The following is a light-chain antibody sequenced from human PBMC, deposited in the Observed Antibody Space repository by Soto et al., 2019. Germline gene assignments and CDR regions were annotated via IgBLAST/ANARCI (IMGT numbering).Light chain of an antibody. CDR1: SSDVGGYNY. Sequence: QSVLTQPPSASGSPGQSVTISCTGTSSDVGGYNYVSWYQQHPGKAPKLIIYDVSQRPSGVPYRFSGSKSGNTASLTVSGLQVDDEADYYCSSYAGSDNRYVFGSGTKVTVL. J-gene: IGLJ1*01. V-gene: IGLV2-8*01. CDR2: DVS. CDR3: SSYAGSDNRYV.